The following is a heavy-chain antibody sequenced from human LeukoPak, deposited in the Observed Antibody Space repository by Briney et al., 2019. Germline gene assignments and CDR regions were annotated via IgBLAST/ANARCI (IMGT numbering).Heavy chain of an antibody. J-gene: IGHJ5*02. V-gene: IGHV4-61*02. CDR2: VDLGGTT. CDR1: GYSISSGDYY. Sequence: PSETLSLTCNVSGYSISSGDYYWTWIRQPAGKGLEWIGRVDLGGTTSYNPSLISRVTVSVDASKNQFSLSLTSVTAADTATYYCAREGAYCSGTDCFATTVDAWGPGALVTVSS. D-gene: IGHD2-2*01. CDR3: AREGAYCSGTDCFATTVDA.